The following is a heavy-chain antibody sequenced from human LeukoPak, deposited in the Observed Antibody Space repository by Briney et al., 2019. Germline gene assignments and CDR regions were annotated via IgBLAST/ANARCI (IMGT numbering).Heavy chain of an antibody. J-gene: IGHJ5*02. D-gene: IGHD4-17*01. CDR2: IIPIFGTA. CDR3: ARGYVDYGDNWFDP. CDR1: GGTFSSYA. Sequence: SVKVSCKASGGTFSSYAISWVRQAPGQGLEWMGGIIPIFGTANYAQKFQGRVTITTEESTRTDYMEMSSLRSEDTAVYYCARGYVDYGDNWFDPWGQGTLVTVSS. V-gene: IGHV1-69*05.